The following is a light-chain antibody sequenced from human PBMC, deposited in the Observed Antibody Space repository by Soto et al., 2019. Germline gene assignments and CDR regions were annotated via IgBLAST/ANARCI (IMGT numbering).Light chain of an antibody. Sequence: QAVLTHPASVSGSPGQSITISCTGTSSDVGTYNYVSWYQHHPGKAPKLIIYEVSNRPSGVSNRFSGSKSGSTASLTISGLQAEDEADYHCTSYTRDTALVFGTGTKVTVL. CDR2: EVS. V-gene: IGLV2-14*01. J-gene: IGLJ1*01. CDR3: TSYTRDTALV. CDR1: SSDVGTYNY.